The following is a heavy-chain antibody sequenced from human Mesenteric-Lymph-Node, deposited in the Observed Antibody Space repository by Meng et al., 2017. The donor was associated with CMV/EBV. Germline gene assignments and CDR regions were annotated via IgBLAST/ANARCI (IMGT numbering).Heavy chain of an antibody. D-gene: IGHD7-27*01. CDR2: IKNDGSQT. V-gene: IGHV3-7*01. CDR3: LTGHYTGA. J-gene: IGHJ5*02. Sequence: GGSLRLSCKFSGFTFSDYWMNWVRQAPGKGLEWVANIKNDGSQTYYVDSVKGRFTISRDNAKNSLYLQMNSLRADDTAVYYCLTGHYTGAWDQGVLVTVSS. CDR1: GFTFSDYW.